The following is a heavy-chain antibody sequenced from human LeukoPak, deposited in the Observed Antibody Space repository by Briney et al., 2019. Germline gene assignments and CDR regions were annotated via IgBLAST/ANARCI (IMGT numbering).Heavy chain of an antibody. J-gene: IGHJ5*02. CDR2: IYSSGTYI. CDR1: GFTFSSYS. CDR3: ARSRTGPNWFDP. Sequence: GGSLRLSCAASGFTFSSYSMNWVRQAPGKGLEWVSSIYSSGTYIYYADSVKGRLTISRDNAKNSLYLQMNSLRAEDTAVYYCARSRTGPNWFDPWGQGTLVTVSS. V-gene: IGHV3-21*01. D-gene: IGHD1-14*01.